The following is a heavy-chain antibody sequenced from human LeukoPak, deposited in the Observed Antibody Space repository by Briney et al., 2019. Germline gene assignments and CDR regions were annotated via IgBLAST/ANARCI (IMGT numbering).Heavy chain of an antibody. CDR1: GFIFGNYA. CDR2: ISFDGTTS. D-gene: IGHD1-26*01. V-gene: IGHV3-30-3*01. Sequence: GGSLRLSCAASGFIFGNYAIHWVRQAPGKGLEWVSLISFDGTTSFYADSVKGRFTISRDNSKNTLYLQVNSLRAEDTAVYYCAKGGKWDVTPFDYWGQGTLVTVSS. CDR3: AKGGKWDVTPFDY. J-gene: IGHJ4*02.